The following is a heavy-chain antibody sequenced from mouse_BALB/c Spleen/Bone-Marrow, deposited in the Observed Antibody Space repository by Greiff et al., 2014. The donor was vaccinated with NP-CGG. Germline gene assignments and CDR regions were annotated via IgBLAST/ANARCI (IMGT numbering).Heavy chain of an antibody. CDR3: ARARHYDF. J-gene: IGHJ2*01. CDR1: GYTFTDYT. CDR2: VNPNSGGT. Sequence: EVQLQQSGPELVKPGASVKISCKTSGYTFTDYTLHWVKQSHGKSLEWIGGVNPNSGGTGYNQKFKGKATLNLDKSSTTAYVELRSLTSDDSAVYYCARARHYDFWGQGTTLTVSS. V-gene: IGHV1-18*01.